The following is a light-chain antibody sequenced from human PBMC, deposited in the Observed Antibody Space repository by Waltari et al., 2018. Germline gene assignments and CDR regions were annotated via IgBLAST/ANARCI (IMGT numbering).Light chain of an antibody. Sequence: EIVLTQSPATLSLSLGERATFSCRASQRVRSYLAWYQQQPCQATMLLIHDASNRATGIPARFSGSGSGTDFTLTISSLEPEDFAVYYCQQRSNWPGITFGQGTRLEIK. CDR2: DAS. CDR3: QQRSNWPGIT. CDR1: QRVRSY. J-gene: IGKJ5*01. V-gene: IGKV3-11*01.